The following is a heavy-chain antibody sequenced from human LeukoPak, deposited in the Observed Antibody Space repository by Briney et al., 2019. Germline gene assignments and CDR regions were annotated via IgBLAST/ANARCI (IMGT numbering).Heavy chain of an antibody. CDR1: GGSMSSYY. Sequence: PSETLSLTCTVSGGSMSSYYWSWIRQPAGKGLEWIGRIYTSGSTNYNPALKSRVTMSVDTSKNQFSLKLSSVPAADTAVYYCARARRGIVVVPPAKYSFDPWGQGTLVTVSS. J-gene: IGHJ5*02. V-gene: IGHV4-4*07. CDR2: IYTSGST. CDR3: ARARRGIVVVPPAKYSFDP. D-gene: IGHD2-2*01.